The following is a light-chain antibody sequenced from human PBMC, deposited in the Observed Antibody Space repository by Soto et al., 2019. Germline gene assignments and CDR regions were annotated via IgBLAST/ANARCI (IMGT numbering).Light chain of an antibody. J-gene: IGKJ1*01. V-gene: IGKV3-20*01. CDR2: GVS. Sequence: EIVLTQSPGTLSLSPGARAPLSCRASQSVTSNYLAWYQQKPGQAPRLLIYGVSSRATGVPDRFSGSGSGTDFTLTISRLEPGDFAVYYCQQYTDWPLTFGQGTKVDNK. CDR1: QSVTSNY. CDR3: QQYTDWPLT.